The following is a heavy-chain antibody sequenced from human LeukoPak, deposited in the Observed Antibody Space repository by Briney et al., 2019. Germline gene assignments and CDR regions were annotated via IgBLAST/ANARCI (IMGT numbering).Heavy chain of an antibody. V-gene: IGHV3-30*18. CDR2: ISYKGSFK. J-gene: IGHJ4*02. CDR1: GFTFSSYG. CDR3: AKVLGREYYDTSGPTDY. D-gene: IGHD3-22*01. Sequence: GGSLRLSCAASGFTFSSYGMHWVRQAPGRGLEWVAFISYKGSFKYFADSVKGRFTVSRDNSQNMVYLEMSSLRAEDTAVYYCAKVLGREYYDTSGPTDYWGQGTLVTVSS.